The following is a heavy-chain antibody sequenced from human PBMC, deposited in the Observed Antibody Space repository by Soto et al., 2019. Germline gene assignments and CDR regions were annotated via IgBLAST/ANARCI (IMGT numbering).Heavy chain of an antibody. CDR1: GGTFSSYA. J-gene: IGHJ6*02. CDR3: RLGYSSSWYPYYYYYGMDV. V-gene: IGHV1-69*06. Sequence: QVQLVQSGAEVKKPGSSVKVSCKASGGTFSSYAISWVRKAPGQGLEWMGGIIPIFGTANYAQKFQGRVTITADKSTSTAYMELSSLRSEDTAVYYCRLGYSSSWYPYYYYYGMDVWGQGTTVTVSS. D-gene: IGHD6-13*01. CDR2: IIPIFGTA.